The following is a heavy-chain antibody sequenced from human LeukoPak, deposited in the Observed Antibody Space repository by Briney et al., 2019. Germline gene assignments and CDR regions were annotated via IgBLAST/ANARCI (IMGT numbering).Heavy chain of an antibody. J-gene: IGHJ4*02. V-gene: IGHV3-30*02. CDR1: GFTFSSYG. Sequence: PGGSLRLSCAASGFTFSSYGMHWVRQAPGKGLEWVAFIRYDGSNKYYADSVKGRFTISRDNSKNTLYLQMNSLRAEETAVYYCAKDGAWIQLGFDYWGQGTLVTVSS. CDR3: AKDGAWIQLGFDY. D-gene: IGHD5-18*01. CDR2: IRYDGSNK.